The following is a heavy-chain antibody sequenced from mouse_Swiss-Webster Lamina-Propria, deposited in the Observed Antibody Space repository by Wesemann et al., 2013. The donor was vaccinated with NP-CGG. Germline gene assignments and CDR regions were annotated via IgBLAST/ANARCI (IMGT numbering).Heavy chain of an antibody. V-gene: IGHV1S50*01. Sequence: GWIYPGNVNTKYNEKFKGKATLTADKSSSTAYMQLSSLTSEDSAVYFCARWGSHYAMDYWGQGTSVTVSS. CDR3: ARWGSHYAMDY. CDR2: IYPGNVNT. J-gene: IGHJ4*01.